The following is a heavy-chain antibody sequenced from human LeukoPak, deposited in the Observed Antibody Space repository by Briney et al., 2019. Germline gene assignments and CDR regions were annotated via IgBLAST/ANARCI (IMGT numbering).Heavy chain of an antibody. CDR1: GYTFTGYY. J-gene: IGHJ3*02. D-gene: IGHD1-7*01. CDR3: ATGTELSPLLPRGYAFDI. V-gene: IGHV1-8*02. Sequence: GASVKVSCKASGYTFTGYYMHWVRQAPGQGLEWMGWMNPNSGNTGYAQKFQGRVTMTEDTSTDTAYMELSSLRSEDTAVYYCATGTELSPLLPRGYAFDIWGQGTMVTVSS. CDR2: MNPNSGNT.